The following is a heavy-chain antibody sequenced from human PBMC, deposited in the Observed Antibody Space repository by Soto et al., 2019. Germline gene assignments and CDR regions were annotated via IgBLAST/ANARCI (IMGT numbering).Heavy chain of an antibody. J-gene: IGHJ5*02. CDR2: MNPNSANT. V-gene: IGHV1-8*01. Sequence: QVQLVQSGAEVKKPGASVKVSCKASGYTFTSYDINWVRQATGQGLEYLGWMNPNSANTADVQKFQGRVTMTWDTSXPTAYMEMSRRPSEDTALYFCARAIKDGAYSRWFDPWGQGTLVTVSS. D-gene: IGHD4-17*01. CDR3: ARAIKDGAYSRWFDP. CDR1: GYTFTSYD.